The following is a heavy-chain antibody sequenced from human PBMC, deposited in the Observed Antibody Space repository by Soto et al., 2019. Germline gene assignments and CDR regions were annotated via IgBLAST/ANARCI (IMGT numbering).Heavy chain of an antibody. D-gene: IGHD1-7*01. V-gene: IGHV5-10-1*01. CDR3: ARGKSDLELFNWLDP. CDR1: GYSFTTYW. J-gene: IGHJ5*02. CDR2: IDPRDSYT. Sequence: RGESLKISCEASGYSFTTYWISWVRQMPGKGLEWMGAIDPRDSYTKYSPSFQGHVTISVDKSISTAYLQWNSLKASDTAIYYCARGKSDLELFNWLDPWGQGTLVTVSS.